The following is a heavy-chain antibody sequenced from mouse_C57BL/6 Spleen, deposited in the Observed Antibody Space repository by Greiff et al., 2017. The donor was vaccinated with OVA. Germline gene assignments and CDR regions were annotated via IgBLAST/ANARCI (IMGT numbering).Heavy chain of an antibody. CDR1: GYTFTDYY. CDR2: INPNNGGT. D-gene: IGHD1-1*01. V-gene: IGHV1-26*01. J-gene: IGHJ2*01. CDR3: ARLLLRSFDY. Sequence: EVQLQQSGPELVKPGASVKISCKASGYTFTDYYMNWVKQSHGKSLEWIGDINPNNGGTSYNQKFKGKATLTVDKSSSTAYMELRSLTSEDSAVYYCARLLLRSFDYWGQGTTLTVSS.